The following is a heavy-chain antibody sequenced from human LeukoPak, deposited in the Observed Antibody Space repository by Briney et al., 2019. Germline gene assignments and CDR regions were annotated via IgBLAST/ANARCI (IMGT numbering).Heavy chain of an antibody. Sequence: GGSLRLSCAASGFTFDDYAMSWVRQAPGKGLEWVSAISGSGGSTYYADSVKGRFTISRDNSKNTLYLQMNSLRAEDTAVYYCAKDLRLMRIAAARSNPDDYWGQGTLVTVSS. J-gene: IGHJ4*02. V-gene: IGHV3-23*01. CDR1: GFTFDDYA. CDR2: ISGSGGST. CDR3: AKDLRLMRIAAARSNPDDY. D-gene: IGHD6-13*01.